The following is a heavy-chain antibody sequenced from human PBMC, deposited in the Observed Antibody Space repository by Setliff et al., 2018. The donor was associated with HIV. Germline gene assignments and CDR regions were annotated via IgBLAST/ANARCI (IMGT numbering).Heavy chain of an antibody. CDR2: IYYSGTT. D-gene: IGHD3-22*01. V-gene: IGHV4-34*01. CDR3: VKDKGGLRYSDSEDFQH. J-gene: IGHJ1*01. CDR1: GGSFSGYY. Sequence: SETLSLTCAVYGGSFSGYYWSWIRQPPGKGLEWLGSIYYSGTTYVHPSLKSRVTISIDTFKSQFSLKLRSVNAADTAVYYCVKDKGGLRYSDSEDFQHWGQGTLVTVSS.